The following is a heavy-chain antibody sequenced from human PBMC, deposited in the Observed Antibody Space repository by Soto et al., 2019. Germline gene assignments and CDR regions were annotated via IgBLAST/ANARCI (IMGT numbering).Heavy chain of an antibody. J-gene: IGHJ4*02. D-gene: IGHD3-10*01. Sequence: PGGSLRLSCSASGFTFSSYAMHWVRQAPGKGLEYVSAISSNGGSTYYADSVKGRFTISRDNSKKTMNHQMSNQKAEDTAVFYCVKDRVANYYGSGSYGYWGQGTLVTVSS. CDR3: VKDRVANYYGSGSYGY. CDR1: GFTFSSYA. V-gene: IGHV3-64D*06. CDR2: ISSNGGST.